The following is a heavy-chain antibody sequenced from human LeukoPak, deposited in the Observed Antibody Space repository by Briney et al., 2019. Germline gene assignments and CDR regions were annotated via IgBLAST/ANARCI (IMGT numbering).Heavy chain of an antibody. V-gene: IGHV3-23*01. D-gene: IGHD2-15*01. CDR3: AKGVDIVVIVSALDY. J-gene: IGHJ4*02. CDR2: ISGSGVGT. Sequence: GGSLRLSCAASGFTFSSYAMTWVRQAPGKGLEWVSGISGSGVGTYYADSVKGRFTISRDNSKNMLYLQMNSLRAEDTAVYYCAKGVDIVVIVSALDYWGQGTLVTVSS. CDR1: GFTFSSYA.